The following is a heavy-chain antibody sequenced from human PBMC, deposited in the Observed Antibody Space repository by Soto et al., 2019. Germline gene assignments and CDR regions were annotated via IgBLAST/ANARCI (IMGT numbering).Heavy chain of an antibody. Sequence: SETLSLTCTVSGGSISRDSYYWGWIRQSPGKGLEWIGTIYYGGTTYYNPPLKSRVTISVDTSRNQFSLKLTSVTAADTAVYYCVWLLWFGESYYYFAYWGQGTLVTVSS. CDR3: VWLLWFGESYYYFAY. CDR1: GGSISRDSYY. D-gene: IGHD3-10*01. V-gene: IGHV4-39*01. J-gene: IGHJ4*02. CDR2: IYYGGTT.